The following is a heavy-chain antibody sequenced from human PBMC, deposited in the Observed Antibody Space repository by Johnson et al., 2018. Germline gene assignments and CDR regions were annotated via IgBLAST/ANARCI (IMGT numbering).Heavy chain of an antibody. J-gene: IGHJ1*01. CDR1: GFTFSNSD. CDR3: ARSQAVQH. Sequence: VQLVQSGGGLVQPGGSLRLSCAASGFTFSNSDMNWVHQAPGKGLEWVSGVSWNGSRTHYVDSVKGQFTISRDNAKNSLYLQMNSLRAEDTAVYYCARSQAVQHWGQGTLVTVSS. V-gene: IGHV3-35*02. CDR2: VSWNGSRT.